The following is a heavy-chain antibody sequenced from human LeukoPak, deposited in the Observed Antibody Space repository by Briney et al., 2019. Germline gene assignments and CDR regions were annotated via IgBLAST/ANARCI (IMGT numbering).Heavy chain of an antibody. CDR1: GGTFSSYA. CDR2: IIPIFGTA. V-gene: IGHV1-69*06. Sequence: PGAPVKVSCKASGGTFSSYAISWVRQAPGQGLEWMGGIIPIFGTANYAQKFQGRVTITADKSTSTAYMELSSLRSEDTAVYYCARPSSLAVAVHFDYWGQGTLVTVSS. J-gene: IGHJ4*02. D-gene: IGHD6-19*01. CDR3: ARPSSLAVAVHFDY.